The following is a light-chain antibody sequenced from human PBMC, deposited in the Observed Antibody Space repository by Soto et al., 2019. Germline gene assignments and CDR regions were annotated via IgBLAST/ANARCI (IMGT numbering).Light chain of an antibody. CDR3: QQSYSTPQT. J-gene: IGKJ1*01. CDR1: QSINRY. CDR2: AAS. V-gene: IGKV1-39*01. Sequence: DIQMTQSPSSLSASVGDRVTITCRASQSINRYLNWYQQKPGKAPTLLIYAASSLQSGVPSRFSGSGSGTGFTLTISSLQPEDFATYYCQQSYSTPQTFGQGTKVDIK.